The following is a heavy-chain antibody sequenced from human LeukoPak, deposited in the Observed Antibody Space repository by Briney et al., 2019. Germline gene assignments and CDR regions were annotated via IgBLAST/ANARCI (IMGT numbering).Heavy chain of an antibody. Sequence: PSETLSLTCTVSGGSISSGGYYWSWIRQHPGKGLEWIGYIYYSGSTYYNPSLKSRVTISVDTSKNQFSLKLSSVTAADTAVYYCARIYDFWSGYYHAVYYYGMDVWGQGTTVTVSS. CDR3: ARIYDFWSGYYHAVYYYGMDV. CDR2: IYYSGST. D-gene: IGHD3-3*01. V-gene: IGHV4-31*03. CDR1: GGSISSGGYY. J-gene: IGHJ6*02.